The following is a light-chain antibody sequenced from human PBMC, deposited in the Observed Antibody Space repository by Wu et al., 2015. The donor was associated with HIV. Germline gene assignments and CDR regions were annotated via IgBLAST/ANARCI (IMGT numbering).Light chain of an antibody. CDR1: QSISSW. Sequence: DIQMTQSPSTLSASVGDRVTITCRASQSISSWLAWYQQKPGKAPKLLIYKASSLESGVPSRFSGSGSGTEFTLTISSLQPDDFATYYCQHLRTFGQGTKVE. J-gene: IGKJ1*01. V-gene: IGKV1-5*03. CDR3: QHLRT. CDR2: KAS.